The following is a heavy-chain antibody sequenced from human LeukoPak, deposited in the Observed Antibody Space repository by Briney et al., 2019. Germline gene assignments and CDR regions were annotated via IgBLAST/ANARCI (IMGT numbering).Heavy chain of an antibody. CDR1: GFTFSNYA. CDR2: ISGSGGST. J-gene: IGHJ4*02. D-gene: IGHD3-10*01. V-gene: IGHV3-23*01. CDR3: ARQPYGSGSYPDY. Sequence: PGGSLRLSCAASGFTFSNYAMRWVRQAPGKGLEWVSVISGSGGSTYYADSVKGRFTISRDNSKNTLYLQMNSLRAEDTAVYYCARQPYGSGSYPDYWGQGTLVTVSS.